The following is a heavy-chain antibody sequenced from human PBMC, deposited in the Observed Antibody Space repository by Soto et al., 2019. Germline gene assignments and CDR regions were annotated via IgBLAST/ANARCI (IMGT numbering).Heavy chain of an antibody. CDR3: ARGAGANWFDP. Sequence: QVQLQQWGAGLLKPSETLSLTCAVYGGSFSGYYWSWIRQPPGKGLEWIGEINHSGSTNYNPSLTRRVTISVHAYKTQLSLSLSSVTAADTAVYYCARGAGANWFDPWGQGTLVIVSS. CDR1: GGSFSGYY. CDR2: INHSGST. J-gene: IGHJ5*02. D-gene: IGHD1-26*01. V-gene: IGHV4-34*01.